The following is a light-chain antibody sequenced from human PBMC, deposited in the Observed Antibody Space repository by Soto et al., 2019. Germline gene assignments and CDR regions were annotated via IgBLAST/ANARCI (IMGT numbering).Light chain of an antibody. V-gene: IGLV2-14*01. J-gene: IGLJ1*01. CDR3: SSYTSSSTLC. Sequence: QSVLTQPASVSGSPGQSITISCTGTSSDVGGYNYVSWYQQHPGKAPKLMIYDVSNRPSGVSNRFSGSKSGNTASLTISGLQAEDEAGYYCSSYTSSSTLCFGTGTKVTVL. CDR2: DVS. CDR1: SSDVGGYNY.